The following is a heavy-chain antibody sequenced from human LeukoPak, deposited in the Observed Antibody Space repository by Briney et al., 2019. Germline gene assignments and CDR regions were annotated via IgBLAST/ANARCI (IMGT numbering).Heavy chain of an antibody. CDR1: GGSFSGYY. J-gene: IGHJ4*02. D-gene: IGHD3-22*01. Sequence: SETLSLTCAVYGGSFSGYYWSWIRQPPGKGLEWIGEINHSGSTNYNPSLKSRVTISVDTSKNQFSLKLSSVTAADTAVYYCARGPRYYYDSSGYCWGQGTLVTVSS. CDR2: INHSGST. CDR3: ARGPRYYYDSSGYC. V-gene: IGHV4-34*01.